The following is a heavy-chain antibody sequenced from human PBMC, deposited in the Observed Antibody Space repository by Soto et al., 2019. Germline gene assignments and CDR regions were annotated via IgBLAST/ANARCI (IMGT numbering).Heavy chain of an antibody. Sequence: ASVKVSCKASGGTFSSYAISWVRQAPGQGLEWMGGIIPIFGTANYAQKFQGRVTITADESTSTAYMELSSLRSEDTAVYYCARVHRHRDGYNSRSFDICGQGTMVSASS. J-gene: IGHJ3*02. V-gene: IGHV1-69*13. D-gene: IGHD5-12*01. CDR1: GGTFSSYA. CDR3: ARVHRHRDGYNSRSFDI. CDR2: IIPIFGTA.